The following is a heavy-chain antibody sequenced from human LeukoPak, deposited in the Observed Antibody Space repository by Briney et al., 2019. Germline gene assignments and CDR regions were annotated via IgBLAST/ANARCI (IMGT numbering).Heavy chain of an antibody. CDR2: FDPEDGET. J-gene: IGHJ5*02. V-gene: IGHV1-24*01. CDR1: GYTFTELS. Sequence: GASVKVSCKVSGYTFTELSMHWVRQAPGKGLEWMGGFDPEDGETIYAQRFQGRVTMTEDTSTDTAYMELSSLRSEDTAVYYCATDRGSTSLGWFDPWGQGTLVSVSS. CDR3: ATDRGSTSLGWFDP. D-gene: IGHD2-2*01.